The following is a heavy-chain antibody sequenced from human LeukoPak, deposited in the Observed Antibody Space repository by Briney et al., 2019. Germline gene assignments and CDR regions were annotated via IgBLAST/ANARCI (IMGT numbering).Heavy chain of an antibody. CDR1: GFTFSSYE. Sequence: PGGSLRLSCAASGFTFSSYEMNWVRQAPGKGLEWVSYISFSGSTIYYADSAKGRFTISRDNAKNSLYVQMNSLRAEDTAVYYWGRGVYNNSCGYNNFESSHHGGRGPLVTVS. J-gene: IGHJ1*01. CDR2: ISFSGSTI. D-gene: IGHD3-22*01. V-gene: IGHV3-48*03. CDR3: GRGVYNNSCGYNNFESSHH.